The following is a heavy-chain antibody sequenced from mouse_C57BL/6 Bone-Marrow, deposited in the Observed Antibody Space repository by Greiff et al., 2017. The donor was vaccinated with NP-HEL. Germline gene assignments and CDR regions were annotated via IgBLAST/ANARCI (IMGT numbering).Heavy chain of an antibody. V-gene: IGHV1-59*01. CDR2: IDPSDSYT. CDR1: GYTFTSYW. D-gene: IGHD2-2*01. Sequence: QVQLQQPGAELVRPGTSVKLSCKASGYTFTSYWMHWVKQRPGQGLEWIGVIDPSDSYTNYNQKFKGKATLTVDTSSSTAYMQLSSLTSEDSAVYYCAWYGYDFDYWGQGTTLTVSS. CDR3: AWYGYDFDY. J-gene: IGHJ2*01.